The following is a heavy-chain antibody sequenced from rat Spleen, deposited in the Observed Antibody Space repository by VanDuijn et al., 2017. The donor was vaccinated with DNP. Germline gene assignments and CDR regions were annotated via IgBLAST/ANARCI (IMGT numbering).Heavy chain of an antibody. CDR2: ITTSGDSI. V-gene: IGHV5-19*01. CDR1: GITFSNSG. D-gene: IGHD1-11*01. CDR3: ARGGRSYFDY. Sequence: EVQLVESGGGLVQPGRSLKLSCAASGITFSNSGMHWIRQVPGKGLEWVASITTSGDSIYSPDSVKGRFTISRDNAKNTLYLQMNSLRSEDTATYYCARGGRSYFDYWGQGVMVTVSS. J-gene: IGHJ2*01.